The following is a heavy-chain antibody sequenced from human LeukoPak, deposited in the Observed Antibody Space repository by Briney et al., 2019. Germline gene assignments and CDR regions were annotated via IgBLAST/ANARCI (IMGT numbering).Heavy chain of an antibody. D-gene: IGHD2-15*01. CDR2: IYYSGST. CDR3: ARDGVVGRPDY. J-gene: IGHJ4*02. CDR1: GGSISSYY. V-gene: IGHV4-59*01. Sequence: PSETLSLTCTVSGGSISSYYWSWIRQPPGKGLEWIGYIYYSGSTNYNPSLKSRVTISVDTSKNQFSLKLSSVTAADTAVYYCARDGVVGRPDYWGQGTLVTVSS.